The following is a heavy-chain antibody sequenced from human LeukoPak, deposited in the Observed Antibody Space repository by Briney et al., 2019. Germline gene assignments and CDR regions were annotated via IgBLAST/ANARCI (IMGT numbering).Heavy chain of an antibody. CDR3: TRAAVVLPYYFDY. D-gene: IGHD3-22*01. CDR1: GYTLTELS. V-gene: IGHV1-24*01. CDR2: FDPENGET. J-gene: IGHJ4*02. Sequence: ASVKVSCKVSGYTLTELSMHWVRQAPGKGLEWMGSFDPENGETLYAQEFQGRVTLTADTSADTAYMELISLRSEDTALYYCTRAAVVLPYYFDYWGQGTLVTVSS.